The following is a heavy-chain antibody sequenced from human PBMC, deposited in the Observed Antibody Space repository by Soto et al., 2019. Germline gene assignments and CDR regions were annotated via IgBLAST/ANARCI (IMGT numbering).Heavy chain of an antibody. CDR1: GFTFDDYG. D-gene: IGHD6-13*01. Sequence: EVQLVESGGGVVRPGGSLRLSCAASGFTFDDYGMSWVRQAPGKGLEWVSGINWNGGSTGYADSVKGRFTISRDNAKNSLYLQVNSLRAEDTALYHCARGRSSSWSDAFDIWGQGTMVTVSS. CDR2: INWNGGST. J-gene: IGHJ3*02. CDR3: ARGRSSSWSDAFDI. V-gene: IGHV3-20*01.